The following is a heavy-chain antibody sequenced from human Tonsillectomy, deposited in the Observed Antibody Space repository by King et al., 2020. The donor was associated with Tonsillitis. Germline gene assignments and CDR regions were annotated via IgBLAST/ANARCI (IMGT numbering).Heavy chain of an antibody. Sequence: QLQESGPGLVKPSETLSLTCNVSGGSISSYYWRWIRQPPGKGLEWIGYINYSGRTNYNPSLKSRVTITVDTSKNQFSLKLSSVTAADTAVYYCARDAYSYGYLPDYWGQGTLVTVSS. CDR1: GGSISSYY. J-gene: IGHJ4*02. CDR3: ARDAYSYGYLPDY. D-gene: IGHD5-18*01. V-gene: IGHV4-59*01. CDR2: INYSGRT.